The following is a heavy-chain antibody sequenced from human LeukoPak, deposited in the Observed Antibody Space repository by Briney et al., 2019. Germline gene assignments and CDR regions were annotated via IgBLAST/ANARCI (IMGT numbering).Heavy chain of an antibody. CDR3: AREGIAMTGVFDY. CDR2: INSSSCYI. Sequence: GGSLRLSCAASGFTFSSYNMNWVRQAPGKGLEWVSSINSSSCYIYYADSVKGRFSISRDNAKNSLYLQMNSLRAEDTAVYYCAREGIAMTGVFDYWGQGTLVTVSS. J-gene: IGHJ4*02. V-gene: IGHV3-21*01. D-gene: IGHD6-19*01. CDR1: GFTFSSYN.